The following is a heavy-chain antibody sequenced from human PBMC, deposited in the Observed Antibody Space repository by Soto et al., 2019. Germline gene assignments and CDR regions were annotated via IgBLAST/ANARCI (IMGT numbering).Heavy chain of an antibody. CDR1: GFTFSSYS. CDR3: ARDRVVPHYYYGMDV. V-gene: IGHV3-21*01. CDR2: ISSSSSYI. J-gene: IGHJ6*02. Sequence: EVQLVESGGGLVKPGGSLRLSCAASGFTFSSYSMNWVRQAPGKGLEWVSSISSSSSYIYYADSVKGRFTISRDNAKNSLYLQMNRLRAEDTAVYYCARDRVVPHYYYGMDVWGQGTTVTVSS. D-gene: IGHD2-15*01.